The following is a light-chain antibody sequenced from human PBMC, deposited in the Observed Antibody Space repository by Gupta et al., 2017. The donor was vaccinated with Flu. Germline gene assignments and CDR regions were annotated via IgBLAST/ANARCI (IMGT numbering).Light chain of an antibody. V-gene: IGLV2-14*01. J-gene: IGLJ2*01. CDR3: SSYSRSSTRVL. CDR2: EIA. CDR1: SSDIGDYNY. Sequence: QSALTQPASVSGSPGQSITISCTGTSSDIGDYNYVSWYKHHPGIAPKLMIYEIANRPSGVSDRFSGSKSGNTASLNISELQADDEADYYCSSYSRSSTRVLFGGGTKVTVI.